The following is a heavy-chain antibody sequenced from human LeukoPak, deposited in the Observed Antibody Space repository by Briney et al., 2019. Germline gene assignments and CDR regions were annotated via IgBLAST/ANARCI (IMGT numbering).Heavy chain of an antibody. V-gene: IGHV3-30-3*01. Sequence: GSLRLSCAASGFTFSSYAMHWVRQAPGKGLEWVAVISYDGSNKYYADSVKGRFTISRDNSKNTLYLQMNSLRAEDTAVYYCARALIDYWGQGTLVTVSS. CDR3: ARALIDY. CDR1: GFTFSSYA. CDR2: ISYDGSNK. J-gene: IGHJ4*02.